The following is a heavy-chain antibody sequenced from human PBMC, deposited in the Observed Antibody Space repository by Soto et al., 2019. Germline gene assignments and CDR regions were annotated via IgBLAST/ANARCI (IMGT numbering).Heavy chain of an antibody. CDR2: ISAYNGNT. CDR3: ARDTSRIAVAVDFDH. V-gene: IGHV1-18*01. Sequence: ASVKVSCKASGYTFTDYAISWVRQAPGQGLEWMGWISAYNGNTHYAQNFLGRVTVTTDTSTTTAYMEVRSLRSDDTAVYYCARDTSRIAVAVDFDHWGQGTLVTVSS. CDR1: GYTFTDYA. D-gene: IGHD6-19*01. J-gene: IGHJ4*02.